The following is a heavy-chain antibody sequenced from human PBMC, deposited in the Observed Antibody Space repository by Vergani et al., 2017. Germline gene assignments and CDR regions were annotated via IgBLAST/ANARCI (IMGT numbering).Heavy chain of an antibody. Sequence: QVQLQQWGAGLLKPSETLSLTCAVYGGSFSGYYWSWIRQPPGKGLEWIGYIYYSGSTYYNPSLKSRVTISVDTSKNQFSLKLSSVTAADTAVYYCASFPTAGDYVGYFDYWGQGSLVTVSS. CDR3: ASFPTAGDYVGYFDY. CDR2: IYYSGST. V-gene: IGHV4-34*01. CDR1: GGSFSGYY. J-gene: IGHJ4*02. D-gene: IGHD4-17*01.